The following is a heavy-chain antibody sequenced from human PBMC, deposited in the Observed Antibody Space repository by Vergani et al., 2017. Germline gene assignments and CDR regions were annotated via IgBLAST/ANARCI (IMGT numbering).Heavy chain of an antibody. D-gene: IGHD6-19*01. CDR2: ISYDGSNK. Sequence: QVQLVESGGGVVQPGRSLRLSCAASGFTFSSYCMHWVRQAPGKGLEWVAVISYDGSNKYYADSVKGRFTISRDNSKNTLYLQMNSLRAEDTAVYYCAKDSRPYSSGWYYFDYWGQGTLVTVSS. CDR1: GFTFSSYC. J-gene: IGHJ4*02. CDR3: AKDSRPYSSGWYYFDY. V-gene: IGHV3-30*18.